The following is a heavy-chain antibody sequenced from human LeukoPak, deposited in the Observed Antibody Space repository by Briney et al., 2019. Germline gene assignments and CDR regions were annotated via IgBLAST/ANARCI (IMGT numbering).Heavy chain of an antibody. Sequence: SVKVSCKASGGTFSSYAISWVRQAPGQGLEWMGGIIPIFGTANYAQKFQGRVTITTDESTSTAYMELSSLRSEDTAVYYCAREPRTTRIMDVWGKGTTVTVSS. CDR2: IIPIFGTA. V-gene: IGHV1-69*05. D-gene: IGHD1-7*01. CDR1: GGTFSSYA. CDR3: AREPRTTRIMDV. J-gene: IGHJ6*03.